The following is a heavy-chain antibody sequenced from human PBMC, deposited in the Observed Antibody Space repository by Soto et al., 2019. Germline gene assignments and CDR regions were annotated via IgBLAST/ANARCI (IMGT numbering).Heavy chain of an antibody. D-gene: IGHD2-21*01. CDR2: IIPILGIA. V-gene: IGHV1-69*02. J-gene: IGHJ6*03. CDR1: GGTFSSYT. Sequence: QVQLVQSGAEVKKPGSSVKVSCKASGGTFSSYTISWVRQAPGQGLEWMGRIIPILGIANYAQKFQGRVTIAADKSTSTAYMELSSLRSEDTAVYYCARVPAAGDCGGDCYRAPYYYYMDVWGKGTTVTVSS. CDR3: ARVPAAGDCGGDCYRAPYYYYMDV.